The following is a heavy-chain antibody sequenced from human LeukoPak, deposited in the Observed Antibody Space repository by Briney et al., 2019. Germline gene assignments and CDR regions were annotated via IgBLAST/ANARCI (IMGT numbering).Heavy chain of an antibody. CDR2: ISAYSGKT. J-gene: IGHJ4*02. CDR3: ARVERYSSSWYAWYFDY. CDR1: GYTFTSYG. V-gene: IGHV1-18*01. D-gene: IGHD6-13*01. Sequence: VASVTVSCTVPGYTFTSYGISWMRQAPGQGLDWMGWISAYSGKTNYAKKLQGRVTMTTDTSTSTAYMARRSLRSDVTAVYYCARVERYSSSWYAWYFDYWGQGTLVTVSS.